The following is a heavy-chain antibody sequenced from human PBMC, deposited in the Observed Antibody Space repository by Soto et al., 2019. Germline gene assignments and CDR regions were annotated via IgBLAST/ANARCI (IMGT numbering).Heavy chain of an antibody. V-gene: IGHV1-8*01. CDR3: ARPRYSSSWYPFDY. CDR2: MNPNSGNT. J-gene: IGHJ4*02. CDR1: GYTFTSYD. D-gene: IGHD6-13*01. Sequence: ASVKVSCKASGYTFTSYDINWVRQATGQGLEWMGWMNPNSGNTGYAQKFQGRVTITADKSTSTAYMELSSLRSEDTAVYYCARPRYSSSWYPFDYWGQGTLVTVSS.